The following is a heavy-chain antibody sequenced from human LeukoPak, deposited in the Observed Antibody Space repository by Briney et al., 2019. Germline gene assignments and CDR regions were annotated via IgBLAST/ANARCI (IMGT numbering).Heavy chain of an antibody. D-gene: IGHD1-26*01. V-gene: IGHV4-39*07. CDR2: IYYSGST. J-gene: IGHJ4*02. CDR1: GGSISSSSYY. CDR3: ARVMGLDYFDY. Sequence: SETLSLTCTVSGGSISSSSYYWGWIRQPPGKGLEWIGSIYYSGSTYYNPSLKSRVTISVDTSKNQFSLKLSSVTAADTAVYYCARVMGLDYFDYWGQGTLVTVSS.